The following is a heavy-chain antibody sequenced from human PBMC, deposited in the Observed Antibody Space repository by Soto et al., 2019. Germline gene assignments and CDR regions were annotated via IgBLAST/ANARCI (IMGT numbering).Heavy chain of an antibody. Sequence: QVQLVQSGAEVKKPGASVKVSCKASGYTFTSYGITWVRQAPGQGLEWMGWISAYNGNTKYAQKRQGRVTLTTDTATSTAYMALRSLRSDDTAVYYCASDLGAEIVDYWGQGTLVTVSS. D-gene: IGHD3-22*01. V-gene: IGHV1-18*01. CDR3: ASDLGAEIVDY. CDR1: GYTFTSYG. CDR2: ISAYNGNT. J-gene: IGHJ4*02.